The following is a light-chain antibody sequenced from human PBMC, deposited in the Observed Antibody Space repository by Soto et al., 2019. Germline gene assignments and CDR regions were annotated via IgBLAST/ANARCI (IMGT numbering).Light chain of an antibody. Sequence: DIQTTQSPSTLSAYVGDRVTITCRASQSISSWLAWYQQKPGKAPKLLIYKASSLESGVPSRFSGSGSGTEFTLTISRLQPDDFATYYCQQYNSYSTFGQGTKVDIK. CDR1: QSISSW. J-gene: IGKJ1*01. CDR3: QQYNSYST. CDR2: KAS. V-gene: IGKV1-5*03.